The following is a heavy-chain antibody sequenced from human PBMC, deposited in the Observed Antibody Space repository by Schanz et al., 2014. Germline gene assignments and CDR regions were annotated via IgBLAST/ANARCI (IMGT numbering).Heavy chain of an antibody. D-gene: IGHD5-18*01. V-gene: IGHV3-23*04. Sequence: VQVVQSGGGLVKPGGSLRLSCAASGFVFGDYYMTWIRQAPGKGPEWVSAISGSGGSTYYADSVKGRFTISRDNSKNTLYLQMNSLRAEDTAVYYCVRVSFADPRLYRGMDRDIDYWGQGTLVTVSS. J-gene: IGHJ4*02. CDR1: GFVFGDYY. CDR3: VRVSFADPRLYRGMDRDIDY. CDR2: ISGSGGST.